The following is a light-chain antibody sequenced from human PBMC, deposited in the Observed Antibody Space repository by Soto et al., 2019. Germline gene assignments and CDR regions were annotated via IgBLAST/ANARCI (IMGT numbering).Light chain of an antibody. Sequence: QSALTQPASVSGSPGQSITISCTGTSSDVGGYNYVSWYQQHPGKAPKLMIYEVSNRPSGIPDRFSGSKSGTSATLVITGLQTGDEADYYCGTRDSSRTGYVFGTGTKLTVL. J-gene: IGLJ1*01. V-gene: IGLV2-14*01. CDR1: SSDVGGYNY. CDR2: EVS. CDR3: GTRDSSRTGYV.